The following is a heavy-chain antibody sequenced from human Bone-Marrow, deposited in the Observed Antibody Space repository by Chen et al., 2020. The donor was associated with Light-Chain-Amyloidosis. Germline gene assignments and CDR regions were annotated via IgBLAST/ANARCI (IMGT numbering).Heavy chain of an antibody. CDR2: IYFRGDT. J-gene: IGHJ4*02. V-gene: IGHV4-39*02. CDR3: VRERRGIGWLPVY. Sequence: QLQLQESGPGLVKTSETLSLTCTVSSGSISSDNYYWGWIRQPPGQGLEWIGSIYFRGDTYYRPSLRSRVAISVDTSKNQFSLIRNSMAAADTAVYYCVRERRGIGWLPVYWGQGTLVTVSS. D-gene: IGHD3-9*01. CDR1: SGSISSDNYY.